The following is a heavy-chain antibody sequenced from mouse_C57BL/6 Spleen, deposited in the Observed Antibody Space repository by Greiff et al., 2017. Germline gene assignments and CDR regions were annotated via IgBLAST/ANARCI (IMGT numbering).Heavy chain of an antibody. D-gene: IGHD1-1*02. CDR2: INPNNGGT. J-gene: IGHJ2*01. Sequence: VQLQQSGPELVKPGASVKIPCKASGYTFTDYNMDWVKQSHGKSLEWIGDINPNNGGTNYNQKFKSKATLTVDKSSSTAYMELRSLTSEDAAVXYCARAGGPFFDGWGTGTTLTVSS. CDR1: GYTFTDYN. CDR3: ARAGGPFFDG. V-gene: IGHV1-18*01.